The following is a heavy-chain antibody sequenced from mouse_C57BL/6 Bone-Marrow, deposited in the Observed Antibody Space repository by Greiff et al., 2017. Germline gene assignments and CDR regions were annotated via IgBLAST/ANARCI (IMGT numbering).Heavy chain of an antibody. V-gene: IGHV14-3*01. Sequence: VQLQQSVAELVRPGASVKLSCTASGFNIKNTYIHWVKQRPEQGLEWIGRIDPANGNTKYAPKFQGKATITADTSSNTAYLQLSSLTSEDTAIYYCASYDVGVDYWGQGTTLTVSS. CDR3: ASYDVGVDY. D-gene: IGHD2-12*01. CDR1: GFNIKNTY. J-gene: IGHJ2*01. CDR2: IDPANGNT.